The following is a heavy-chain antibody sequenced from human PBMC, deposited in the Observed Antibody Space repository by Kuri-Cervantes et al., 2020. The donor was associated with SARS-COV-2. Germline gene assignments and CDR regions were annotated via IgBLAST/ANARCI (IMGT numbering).Heavy chain of an antibody. CDR1: GGSISSYY. D-gene: IGHD6-19*01. V-gene: IGHV4-4*07. CDR2: IYTSGST. CDR3: AVSSGWYRGNYYYYGMDV. J-gene: IGHJ6*02. Sequence: GSLRLSCTVSGGSISSYYWSWIRQPAGKGLEWIGRIYTSGSTNYNPSLKSRVTMSVDTSKNQFSLKLSSVTAADTAVYYCAVSSGWYRGNYYYYGMDVWGQGTTVTVSS.